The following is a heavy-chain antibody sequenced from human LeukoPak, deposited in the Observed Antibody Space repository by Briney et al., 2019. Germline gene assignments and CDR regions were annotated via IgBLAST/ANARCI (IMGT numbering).Heavy chain of an antibody. V-gene: IGHV3-23*01. CDR1: GFTLSSYA. CDR3: AKDQAGGMYYYDSSGSKRVY. Sequence: GGSLRLSCAASGFTLSSYAMSWVRQAPGKGLERVSAISGSGGSTYYADSVKGRFTISRDNSKNTLYLQMNSLRAEDTAVYYCAKDQAGGMYYYDSSGSKRVYWGQGTLVTVSS. J-gene: IGHJ4*02. CDR2: ISGSGGST. D-gene: IGHD3-22*01.